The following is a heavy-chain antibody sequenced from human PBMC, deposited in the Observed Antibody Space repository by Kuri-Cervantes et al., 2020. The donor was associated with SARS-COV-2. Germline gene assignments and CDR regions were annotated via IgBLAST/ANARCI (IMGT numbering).Heavy chain of an antibody. CDR2: ISAYNGNT. CDR1: GYTFISYG. D-gene: IGHD3-3*01. Sequence: ASVKVSCKASGYTFISYGISWVRQAPGQGLEWMGWISAYNGNTNYAQKLQGRVTMTTDTSTSTAYMELRSLRSDDTAVYYCARAGITIFGVSQRTPLDFDYWGQGTLVTVSS. V-gene: IGHV1-18*01. CDR3: ARAGITIFGVSQRTPLDFDY. J-gene: IGHJ4*02.